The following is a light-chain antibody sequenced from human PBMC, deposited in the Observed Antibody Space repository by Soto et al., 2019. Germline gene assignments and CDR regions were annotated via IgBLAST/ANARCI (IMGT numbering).Light chain of an antibody. Sequence: EIVMTQSPATLSVSPGERATLSCRASQSVSSILAWYQQKPGQAPRLLIYGASTRATGFPARFSGSGSGTEFILTISSLQSEDFAVYYCQQYSHWPTFGQGTKVEIK. CDR3: QQYSHWPT. J-gene: IGKJ1*01. CDR1: QSVSSI. V-gene: IGKV3-15*01. CDR2: GAS.